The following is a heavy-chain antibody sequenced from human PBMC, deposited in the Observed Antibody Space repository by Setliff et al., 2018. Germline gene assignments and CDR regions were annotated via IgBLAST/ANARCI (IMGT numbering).Heavy chain of an antibody. Sequence: PSETLSLTCTVSGASVSGNSYYWGWIRQPPGKGLEWIGSMYYGGGGSTYYNASLKSRVTISVDTSKNQFSLKLNSVTAADTAVYYCARGGTYRYFDYWGQGTLVTVSS. CDR1: GASVSGNSYY. V-gene: IGHV4-39*07. CDR3: ARGGTYRYFDY. CDR2: MYYGGGGST. J-gene: IGHJ4*02.